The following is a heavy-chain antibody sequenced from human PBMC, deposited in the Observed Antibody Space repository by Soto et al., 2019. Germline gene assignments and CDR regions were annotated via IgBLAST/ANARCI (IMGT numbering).Heavy chain of an antibody. CDR1: GYTFTSYD. D-gene: IGHD6-19*01. CDR3: ARDHSSGWYGPYYYYGMDV. J-gene: IGHJ6*02. V-gene: IGHV1-8*01. CDR2: MNPNSGNT. Sequence: QVQLMQSGAEVKKPGASVKVSCKASGYTFTSYDINWVRQATGQGLEWMGWMNPNSGNTGDAQKFQGRVTMTRNTSISTAYMELSSLRSEDTAVYYCARDHSSGWYGPYYYYGMDVWGQGTTVTVSS.